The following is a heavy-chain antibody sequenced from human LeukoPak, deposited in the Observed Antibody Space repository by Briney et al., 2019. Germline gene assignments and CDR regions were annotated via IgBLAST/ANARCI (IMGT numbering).Heavy chain of an antibody. CDR3: ARQRITAADGTKGYFDY. CDR1: GGSISSSYY. J-gene: IGHJ4*02. V-gene: IGHV4-39*01. CDR2: IYYSGST. Sequence: SETLSLTCTVSGGSISSSYYWGWIRQPPGMGLEWIGSIYYSGSTYYNPSLKSRVTISVDTSKNQFSLNLNSVTAADTALYYCARQRITAADGTKGYFDYWGQGTLVTVSS. D-gene: IGHD6-13*01.